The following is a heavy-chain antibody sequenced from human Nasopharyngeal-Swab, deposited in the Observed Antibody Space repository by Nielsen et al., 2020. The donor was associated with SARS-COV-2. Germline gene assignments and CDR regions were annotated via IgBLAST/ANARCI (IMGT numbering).Heavy chain of an antibody. J-gene: IGHJ6*02. CDR3: ARAPVTIEVHYYYGLDV. D-gene: IGHD3-10*01. CDR1: GFTFTTYW. CDR2: IKEDGSEK. V-gene: IGHV3-7*03. Sequence: GGSLRLSCAASGFTFTTYWMTWVRQAPGKGLEWVANIKEDGSEKNYVDSVKGRFTISRDDARNSLYLQMNNLRVEDTAVYYCARAPVTIEVHYYYGLDVWGQGTTVTVSS.